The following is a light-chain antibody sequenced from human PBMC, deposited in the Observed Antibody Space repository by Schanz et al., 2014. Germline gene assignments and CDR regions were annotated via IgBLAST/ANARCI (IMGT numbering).Light chain of an antibody. CDR2: AAS. CDR3: QQYNSYSWT. CDR1: QSIGTY. V-gene: IGKV1-39*01. J-gene: IGKJ1*01. Sequence: IQMTQSPSSLSASVGARITITCRASQSIGTYLNWYQLKPGKAPNLLIYAASILQNGVPSRFSGSGSGTDFTLTISSLQPDDFATYYCQQYNSYSWTFGQGTKVEIK.